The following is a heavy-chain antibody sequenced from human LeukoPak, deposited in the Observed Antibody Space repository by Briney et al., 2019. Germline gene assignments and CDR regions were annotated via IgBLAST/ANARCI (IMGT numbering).Heavy chain of an antibody. J-gene: IGHJ4*02. CDR1: GFTFSSYA. D-gene: IGHD3-3*01. Sequence: PGGSLRLSCAASGFTFSSYAMSWVRQAPGKGLEWVSAISGSGGSTYYADSVKGRFTISRDNSKNTLYLQMNSLRAEDTAVCYCAKPPIFGVVINYYFDYWGQGTLVTVSS. CDR3: AKPPIFGVVINYYFDY. CDR2: ISGSGGST. V-gene: IGHV3-23*01.